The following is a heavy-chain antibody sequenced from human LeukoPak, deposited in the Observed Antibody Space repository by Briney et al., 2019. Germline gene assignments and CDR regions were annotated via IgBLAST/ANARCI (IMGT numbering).Heavy chain of an antibody. V-gene: IGHV1-69*06. CDR2: IIPIFGTA. CDR1: GGTFGSYA. J-gene: IGHJ6*03. CDR3: AVYYDYVWGTSGDYYYYMDV. D-gene: IGHD3-16*01. Sequence: SVKVSCKASGGTFGSYAISWVRQAPGQGLEWMGGIIPIFGTANYAQKFQGRVTITADKSTSTAYMELSSLRSEDTAVYYCAVYYDYVWGTSGDYYYYMDVWGKGTTVTVSS.